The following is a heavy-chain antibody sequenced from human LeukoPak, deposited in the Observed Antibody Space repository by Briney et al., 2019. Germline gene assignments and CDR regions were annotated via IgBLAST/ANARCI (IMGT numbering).Heavy chain of an antibody. CDR1: GFTFGDYA. V-gene: IGHV3-49*04. D-gene: IGHD3-9*01. J-gene: IGHJ4*02. CDR2: IRSKAYGGTT. Sequence: GGSLRLSCTASGFTFGDYAMSWVRQAPGKGLEWVGFIRSKAYGGTTEYAASVKGRFTISRDDSKSIAYLQMNSLKTEDTAVYYCTRGYLDWLSSYPLFDYWGQGTLVTVSS. CDR3: TRGYLDWLSSYPLFDY.